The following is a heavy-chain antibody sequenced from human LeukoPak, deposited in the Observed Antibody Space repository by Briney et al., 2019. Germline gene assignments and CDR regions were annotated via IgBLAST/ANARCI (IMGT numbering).Heavy chain of an antibody. CDR2: IIPIFGTA. J-gene: IGHJ4*02. CDR1: GGTFSSYA. V-gene: IGHV1-69*13. CDR3: AREGGSSSGYFDY. Sequence: GASVKVSCKASGGTFSSYAISWVRQAPGQGLEWMGGIIPIFGTANYAQKFQGRVTITADESTSTAYMELSSLRSEDTAVYYRAREGGSSSGYFDYGGQGPLVTVSS. D-gene: IGHD6-6*01.